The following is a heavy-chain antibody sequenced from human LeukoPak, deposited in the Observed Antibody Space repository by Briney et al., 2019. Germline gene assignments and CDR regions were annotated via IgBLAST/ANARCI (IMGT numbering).Heavy chain of an antibody. CDR3: ARTYGDYDYYGMDV. Sequence: SQTLSLTCTVSGGSISSGGYYWSWIRQHPGKGLEWIGYIYYSGSTYYNPSLKSRVTISVDTSKNQFSLKLSSVTAADTAVYYCARTYGDYDYYGMDVWGQGTTVTVSS. D-gene: IGHD4-17*01. J-gene: IGHJ6*02. CDR2: IYYSGST. V-gene: IGHV4-31*03. CDR1: GGSISSGGYY.